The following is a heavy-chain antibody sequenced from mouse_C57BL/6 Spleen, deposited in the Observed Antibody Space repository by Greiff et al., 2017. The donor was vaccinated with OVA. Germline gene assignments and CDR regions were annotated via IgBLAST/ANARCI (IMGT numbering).Heavy chain of an antibody. J-gene: IGHJ3*01. Sequence: QVQLKQSGPGLVAPSQSLSITCTVSGFSLTSYGVHWVRQPPGKGLGWLVVIWSDGSTTYNSALKSRLSISKDNSKSQVFLKMNSLQTDHTAMYYCARHESYDGYSAWFAYWGQGTLVTVSA. CDR3: ARHESYDGYSAWFAY. D-gene: IGHD2-3*01. CDR1: GFSLTSYG. CDR2: IWSDGST. V-gene: IGHV2-6-1*01.